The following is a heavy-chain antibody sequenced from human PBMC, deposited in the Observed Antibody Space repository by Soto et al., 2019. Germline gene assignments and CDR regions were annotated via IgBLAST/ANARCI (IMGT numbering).Heavy chain of an antibody. CDR1: XYSFTPYW. V-gene: IGHV5-51*01. J-gene: IGHJ6*02. CDR2: IYPGDSDT. Sequence: GESLKISCRGSXYSFTPYWIGWVRQLPGKGLEWMGIIYPGDSDTRYSPSFQGQVTISADKSISTAYLQWSSLKASDTAMYYCAGGGVRGVITRTRDYYGMDVWGQGTTVTVSS. D-gene: IGHD3-10*01. CDR3: AGGGVRGVITRTRDYYGMDV.